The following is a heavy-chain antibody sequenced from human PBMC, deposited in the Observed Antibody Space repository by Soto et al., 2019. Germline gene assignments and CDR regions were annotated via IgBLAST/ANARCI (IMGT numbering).Heavy chain of an antibody. CDR3: AGGATGRAPFQH. J-gene: IGHJ1*01. CDR2: SRNKVASYTT. V-gene: IGHV3-72*01. D-gene: IGHD6-13*01. CDR1: GLSLSDQF. Sequence: PGGSMRLSCAASGLSLSDQFMDWVRQVPGKGLEWVGRSRNKVASYTTEYAAPVKGRFTISRDESKISLYLQMSSLRTEDTAVYFCAGGATGRAPFQHWGQGTLVTVSS.